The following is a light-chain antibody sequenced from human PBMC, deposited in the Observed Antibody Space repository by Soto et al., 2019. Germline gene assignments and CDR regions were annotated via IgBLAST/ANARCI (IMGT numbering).Light chain of an antibody. CDR3: QQYNNWPCT. V-gene: IGKV3-15*01. CDR1: QSVSSN. Sequence: EIVMTQSPATLSVSPGERATLSCRASQSVSSNLAWYQQKPGQAPRLLIYGASTRATGIPARFSGSGSGTEFTLTISSLQSEEFAVYCCQQYNNWPCTFGQGTKLEIK. J-gene: IGKJ2*02. CDR2: GAS.